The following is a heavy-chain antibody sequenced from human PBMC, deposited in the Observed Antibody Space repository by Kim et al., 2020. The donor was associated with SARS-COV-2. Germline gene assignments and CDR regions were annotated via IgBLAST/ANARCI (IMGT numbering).Heavy chain of an antibody. D-gene: IGHD5-12*01. J-gene: IGHJ4*02. CDR2: R. CDR3: ARAIVATILDY. V-gene: IGHV3-21*01. Sequence: RYYADSVKGRFTISRDNAKNSLYLQMNSLRAEDTAVYYCARAIVATILDYWGQGTLVTVSS.